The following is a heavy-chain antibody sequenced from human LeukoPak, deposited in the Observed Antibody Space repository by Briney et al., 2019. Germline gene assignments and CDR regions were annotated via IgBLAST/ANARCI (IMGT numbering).Heavy chain of an antibody. D-gene: IGHD2-15*01. J-gene: IGHJ4*02. CDR3: ARGAPGSYCSGGSCPYFDY. Sequence: ASVKVSCKASGYTFTSYDVNWVRQATGQGLEWMGWVNPNSGHTGYAQKFQGRVTMTTNTSTSTAYMELSSLRSEDTAVYYCARGAPGSYCSGGSCPYFDYWGQGTLVSVSS. CDR1: GYTFTSYD. V-gene: IGHV1-8*01. CDR2: VNPNSGHT.